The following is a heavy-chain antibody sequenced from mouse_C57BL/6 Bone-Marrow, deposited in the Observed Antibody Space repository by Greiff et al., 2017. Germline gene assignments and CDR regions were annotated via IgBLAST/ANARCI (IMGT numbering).Heavy chain of an antibody. V-gene: IGHV1-67*01. CDR1: GYTFTDYA. D-gene: IGHD1-1*01. CDR2: ISTYYGDA. J-gene: IGHJ2*01. CDR3: ARSITTVVARGDY. Sequence: QVQLQQSGPELVRPGVSVKISCKGSGYTFTDYAMHWVKQSHAKGLEWIGVISTYYGDASYNQKFKDKATMTVDKSSSTAYIELARLTSEDSAVYYCARSITTVVARGDYWGQGTTLTVSS.